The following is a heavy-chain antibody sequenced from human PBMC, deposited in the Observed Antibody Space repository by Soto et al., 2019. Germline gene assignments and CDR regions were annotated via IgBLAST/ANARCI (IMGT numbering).Heavy chain of an antibody. V-gene: IGHV3-15*01. J-gene: IGHJ4*02. CDR3: TTAMSYSITIFGVVISHFDY. D-gene: IGHD3-3*01. CDR1: GFTFSNAW. Sequence: GGSLRLSCAASGFTFSNAWMSWVRQAPGKGLEWVGRIKSKTDVGTTDYAAPVKGRFTIERDDSKNTLYLQMNSLKTEDTAVYYCTTAMSYSITIFGVVISHFDYWGQGTLVTVSS. CDR2: IKSKTDVGTT.